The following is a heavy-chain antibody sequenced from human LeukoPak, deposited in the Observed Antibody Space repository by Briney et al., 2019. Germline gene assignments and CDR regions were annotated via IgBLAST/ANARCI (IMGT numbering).Heavy chain of an antibody. CDR1: GYSISSGYY. D-gene: IGHD2-15*01. J-gene: IGHJ5*02. Sequence: SETLSLTCAVSGYSISSGYYWGWIRQPPGKGLEWIGSIYHSGSTYYNSSLKSRVTISVDTSKNQFSLKLSSVTAADTAVYYCARDGYCSGGSCYSSWFDPWGQGTLVTVSS. CDR2: IYHSGST. CDR3: ARDGYCSGGSCYSSWFDP. V-gene: IGHV4-38-2*02.